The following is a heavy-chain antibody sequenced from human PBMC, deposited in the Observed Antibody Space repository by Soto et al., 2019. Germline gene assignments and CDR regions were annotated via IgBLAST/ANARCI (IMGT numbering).Heavy chain of an antibody. J-gene: IGHJ3*02. Sequence: PWETLSLTCTVSVGSISGSSYSGGGIRQPPGKGLEWIGTIDYSGTTYYNPSLKSRVTISEDTSKNQFSLQLRSLTAADTAVYYGATHDLRVSGGKLAFDIWGQGLMVSV. CDR1: VGSISGSSYS. V-gene: IGHV4-39*01. CDR2: IDYSGTT. CDR3: ATHDLRVSGGKLAFDI. D-gene: IGHD2-15*01.